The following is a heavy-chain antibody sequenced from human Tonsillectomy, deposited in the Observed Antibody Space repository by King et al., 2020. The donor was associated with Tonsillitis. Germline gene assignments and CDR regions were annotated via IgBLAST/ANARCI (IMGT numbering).Heavy chain of an antibody. J-gene: IGHJ6*02. CDR1: GFTFSSYS. CDR3: ARDKGVGLDDPLSYYYYGMDV. D-gene: IGHD6-19*01. Sequence: QLVQSGGGLVKPGGSLRLSCAASGFTFSSYSMNWVRRAPGKGLEWVSSISRSSSYIYYADSVKGRFTISRDNAKHSLYLQMNSLRAEDTAVYYCARDKGVGLDDPLSYYYYGMDVWGQGTTVTVSS. V-gene: IGHV3-21*01. CDR2: ISRSSSYI.